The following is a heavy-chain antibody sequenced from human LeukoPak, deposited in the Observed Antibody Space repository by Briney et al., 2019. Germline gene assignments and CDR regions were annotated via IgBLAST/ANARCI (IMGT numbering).Heavy chain of an antibody. V-gene: IGHV3-23*01. CDR1: GFSFSTSP. CDR3: AKTHYDLLDV. CDR2: MNNGPGAT. D-gene: IGHD5-12*01. Sequence: GGSLRLSCAASGFSFSTSPMSWVSQPPGKGLEWVSAMNNGPGATFYRDSVRGRFTISRDDSKSTLYLQMNSLRAEDTGTYYCAKTHYDLLDVWGQGTTVTVSS. J-gene: IGHJ6*02.